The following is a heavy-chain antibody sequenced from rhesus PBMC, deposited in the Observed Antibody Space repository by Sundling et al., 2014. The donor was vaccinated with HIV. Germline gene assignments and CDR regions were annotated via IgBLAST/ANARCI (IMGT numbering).Heavy chain of an antibody. CDR2: ISGHSGST. CDR3: AKGRILGAYFDN. D-gene: IGHD1-44*02. J-gene: IGHJ4*01. V-gene: IGHV4-165*01. Sequence: QVQLQESGPGLVKPSETLSLTCAVSGDSFSDYYWGWIRQPPGKGLEWIGYISGHSGSTDYNPSLKSRVTISIDRSKSQFSLTLNSLTAADTAVYYCAKGRILGAYFDNWGQGVLVTVSS. CDR1: GDSFSDYY.